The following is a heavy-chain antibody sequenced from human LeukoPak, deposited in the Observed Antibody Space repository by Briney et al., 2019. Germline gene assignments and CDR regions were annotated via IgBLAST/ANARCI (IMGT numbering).Heavy chain of an antibody. D-gene: IGHD2-15*01. Sequence: PSGTLSLTCAVSGGSISSSNWWSWVRQPPGKGLEWIGEIYHSGSTNYNPSLKSRVTISVDKSKNQFSLKLSSVTAADTAVYYCARDLRRYSGGTKQGAFDIWGQGTMVTVSS. CDR2: IYHSGST. J-gene: IGHJ3*02. V-gene: IGHV4-4*02. CDR3: ARDLRRYSGGTKQGAFDI. CDR1: GGSISSSNW.